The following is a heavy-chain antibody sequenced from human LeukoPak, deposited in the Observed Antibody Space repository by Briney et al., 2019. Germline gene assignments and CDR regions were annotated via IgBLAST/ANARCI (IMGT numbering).Heavy chain of an antibody. V-gene: IGHV3-53*05. CDR1: GFTFSSNY. D-gene: IGHD3-22*01. CDR2: IYSGGGT. CDR3: ARDSVVDIRDY. Sequence: GGSLRLSCAASGFTFSSNYMTWVRQAPGKGLQWVSVIYSGGGTYYADSVKGRFTISRDNSKNTLHLQMNSLRPEDTAVYYCARDSVVDIRDYWGQGTLVTVSS. J-gene: IGHJ4*02.